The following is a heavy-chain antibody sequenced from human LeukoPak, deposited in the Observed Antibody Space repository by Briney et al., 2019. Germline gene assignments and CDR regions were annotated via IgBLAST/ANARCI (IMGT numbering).Heavy chain of an antibody. CDR1: GGSFSGYY. Sequence: SETLSLTCAVYGGSFSGYYWSWIRQPPGKGLEWIGEINHSGSTNYNPSLKSRVTISVDTSKNQFSLKLSSVTAADTAVYYCARPYSRWFDPWGQGTLVTVSS. V-gene: IGHV4-34*01. CDR2: INHSGST. J-gene: IGHJ5*02. CDR3: ARPYSRWFDP. D-gene: IGHD6-13*01.